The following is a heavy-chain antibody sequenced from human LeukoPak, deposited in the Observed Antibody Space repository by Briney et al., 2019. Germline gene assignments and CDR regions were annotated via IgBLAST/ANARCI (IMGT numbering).Heavy chain of an antibody. J-gene: IGHJ4*02. CDR1: GSTFSSFG. Sequence: PGRSLRPSCAASGSTFSSFGMHWVRQAPGKGLEWVAVISYDGSNKYYAGSVKGRFTVSRDNSKNTLYLEMNTLGTEDTAVYYCARRASFGSGGHTSAYWGQRNLVTVSS. V-gene: IGHV3-30*03. CDR2: ISYDGSNK. D-gene: IGHD6-19*01. CDR3: ARRASFGSGGHTSAY.